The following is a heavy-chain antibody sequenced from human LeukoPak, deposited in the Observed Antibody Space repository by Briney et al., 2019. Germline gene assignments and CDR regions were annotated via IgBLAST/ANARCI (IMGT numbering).Heavy chain of an antibody. V-gene: IGHV4-39*01. J-gene: IGHJ4*02. D-gene: IGHD2-2*01. Sequence: SETLSLTCTVSGGSISSGIYYWGWIRQPPGKGLEWIGSIYYSGNTYYNPSLKSRVTISVDTSKNQLSLKLNSVTAADTAVYYCARHVRQQLPPKAFDYWEQGTLVTVSS. CDR1: GGSISSGIYY. CDR3: ARHVRQQLPPKAFDY. CDR2: IYYSGNT.